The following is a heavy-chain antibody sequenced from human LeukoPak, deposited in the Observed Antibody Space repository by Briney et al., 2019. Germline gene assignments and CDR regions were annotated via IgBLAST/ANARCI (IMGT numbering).Heavy chain of an antibody. CDR2: INPSSGST. CDR3: ARDNSVGDYAWWFDP. Sequence: ASVKVSCKASGYTFTNYYMHWVRQAPGQGLEWMGIINPSSGSTSYAQKFQGRVTMTRDTSTSTVYLELSRLRSDDTAVYFCARDNSVGDYAWWFDPWGQGTLVTVSS. CDR1: GYTFTNYY. J-gene: IGHJ5*02. D-gene: IGHD1-26*01. V-gene: IGHV1-46*01.